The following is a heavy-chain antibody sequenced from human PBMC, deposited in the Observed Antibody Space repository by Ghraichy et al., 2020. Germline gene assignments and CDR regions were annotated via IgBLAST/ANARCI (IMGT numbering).Heavy chain of an antibody. V-gene: IGHV3-23*01. CDR1: GFTFSSSA. Sequence: GGSLRLSCAASGFTFSSSAMSWVRQAPGKGLDWVSVISDSGGTTYYADSVKGRFTISRDNSKNTLYLQMNSLRAEDTAVYYCVKDLGEGRGFGGFDYWGQGTLVTVSP. CDR2: ISDSGGTT. CDR3: VKDLGEGRGFGGFDY. J-gene: IGHJ4*02. D-gene: IGHD3-16*01.